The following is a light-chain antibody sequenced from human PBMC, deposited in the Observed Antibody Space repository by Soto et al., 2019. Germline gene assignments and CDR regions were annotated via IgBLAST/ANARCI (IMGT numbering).Light chain of an antibody. CDR1: QDITSY. CDR2: DAS. CDR3: QQYYSYPRA. Sequence: DIQMTQSPSSLSASVGDRVTITCQASQDITSYLNWYQHKPGKAPKLLIYDASILEAGVPPRFSGSGSGTDFTLTISSLQSEDFAPYYCQQYYSYPRAFGQGTKVEIK. V-gene: IGKV1-33*01. J-gene: IGKJ1*01.